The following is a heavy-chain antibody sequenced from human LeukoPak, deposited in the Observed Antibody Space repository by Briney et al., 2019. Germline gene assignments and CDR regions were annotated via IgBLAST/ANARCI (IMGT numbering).Heavy chain of an antibody. CDR3: ARGPHDYGDYADWFDP. V-gene: IGHV1-2*02. J-gene: IGHJ5*02. CDR2: INPNSGGT. CDR1: GYTFTGYY. D-gene: IGHD4-17*01. Sequence: GASVKVSCKSSGYTFTGYYMHWVRPAPGQGLAWMGWINPNSGGTNYAQKFQGRVTMTRDTSISTAYMELSRLRSDDTAVYYCARGPHDYGDYADWFDPWGQGTLVTVSS.